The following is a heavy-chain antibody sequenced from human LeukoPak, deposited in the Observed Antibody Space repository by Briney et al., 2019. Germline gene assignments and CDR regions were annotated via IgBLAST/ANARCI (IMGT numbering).Heavy chain of an antibody. CDR1: GYTFTSYD. Sequence: ASVKVSCKASGYTFTSYDINWVRQATGQGLEWMGWMNPNSGNTGYAQKFQGRVTMTRNTSIITAYMELSSLRSEDTAVYYCARGLETYDSSGYYWNWFDPWGQGTLVTVSS. CDR2: MNPNSGNT. V-gene: IGHV1-8*01. D-gene: IGHD3-22*01. CDR3: ARGLETYDSSGYYWNWFDP. J-gene: IGHJ5*02.